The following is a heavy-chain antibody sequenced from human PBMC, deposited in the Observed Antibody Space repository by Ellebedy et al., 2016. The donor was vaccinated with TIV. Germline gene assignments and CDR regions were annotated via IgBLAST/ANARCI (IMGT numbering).Heavy chain of an antibody. D-gene: IGHD1-14*01. Sequence: MPSETLSLTCSVSDGSIRNGDYYWSWIRQPPGKGLDWIGHFYYTGSTNYNPSLKSRVTISVDTSKSQFSLKLSSVTAADTAVYYCASTGTGILPFDHWGQGTLVTVSS. V-gene: IGHV4-30-4*01. CDR3: ASTGTGILPFDH. CDR1: DGSIRNGDYY. CDR2: FYYTGST. J-gene: IGHJ4*02.